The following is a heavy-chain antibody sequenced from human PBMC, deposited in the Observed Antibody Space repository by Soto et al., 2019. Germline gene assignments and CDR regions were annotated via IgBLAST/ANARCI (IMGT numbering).Heavy chain of an antibody. J-gene: IGHJ4*02. CDR2: IFHSGTT. V-gene: IGHV4-4*02. D-gene: IGHD2-15*01. CDR3: ARHIAVPTTRGFDY. Sequence: QVQLQESGPGLVKPSGTLSLTCAVSGASISSTNWWSWVRQAPGEGLEWIGEIFHSGTTTYNPSLKSRVIIPMDPSTNQLSLRLDSGTAADAAVYFCARHIAVPTTRGFDYWGQGTRVTVSS. CDR1: GASISSTNW.